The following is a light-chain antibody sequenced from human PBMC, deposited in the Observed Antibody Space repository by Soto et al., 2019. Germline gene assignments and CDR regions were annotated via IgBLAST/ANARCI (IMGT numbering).Light chain of an antibody. V-gene: IGLV2-8*01. CDR1: NSDVGGYNY. J-gene: IGLJ3*02. CDR2: EVT. CDR3: SSHAGINNVV. Sequence: QSALTQPPSASGSPGQSVTISCTGTNSDVGGYNYVSWYQQHPGKAPKLIIYEVTKRPSGVPDCFSGSKSGNTASLTVSGLQAEDEADYYCSSHAGINNVVFGGGTKLTVL.